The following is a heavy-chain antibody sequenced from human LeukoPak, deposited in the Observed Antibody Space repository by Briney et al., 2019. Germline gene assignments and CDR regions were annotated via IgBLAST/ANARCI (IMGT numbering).Heavy chain of an antibody. CDR1: GGSISSSSYY. D-gene: IGHD3-3*01. Sequence: SETLSLTCTVSGGSISSSSYYWGWIRQPPGKGLEWIGSIYYSGSTYYNPSLKSRVTISVDTSKNQFSLKLSSVTAADTAVYYCASRAYDFWSGYYNEADWGQGTLVTVSS. V-gene: IGHV4-39*01. J-gene: IGHJ4*02. CDR3: ASRAYDFWSGYYNEAD. CDR2: IYYSGST.